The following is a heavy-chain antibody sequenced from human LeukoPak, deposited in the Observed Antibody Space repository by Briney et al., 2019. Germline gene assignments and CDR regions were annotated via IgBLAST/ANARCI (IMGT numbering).Heavy chain of an antibody. D-gene: IGHD3-16*02. J-gene: IGHJ4*02. Sequence: GGSLRLSCAASGFTFSSYAMSWVRQAPGKGLEWVSAISGSGGSTYYADSVKGRFTISRDNAKNSLYLQMNSLRAEDTAVYYCARALSFIPDLGELSLPDYWGQGTLVTVSS. CDR3: ARALSFIPDLGELSLPDY. CDR2: ISGSGGST. V-gene: IGHV3-23*01. CDR1: GFTFSSYA.